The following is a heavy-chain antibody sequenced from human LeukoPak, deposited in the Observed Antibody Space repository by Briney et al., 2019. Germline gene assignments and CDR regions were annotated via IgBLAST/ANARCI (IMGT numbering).Heavy chain of an antibody. Sequence: PGGSLRLTCAASGFTFSSYSMNWVRQAPGKGLEWVSLIVASSGSTFYADSVKGRFTISRDSSKNTLYLQMNSLRADDMAVYYCAKGAYDYIEMGYFDYWGQGTLVTVSS. CDR3: AKGAYDYIEMGYFDY. CDR2: IVASSGST. D-gene: IGHD5-12*01. CDR1: GFTFSSYS. J-gene: IGHJ4*02. V-gene: IGHV3-23*01.